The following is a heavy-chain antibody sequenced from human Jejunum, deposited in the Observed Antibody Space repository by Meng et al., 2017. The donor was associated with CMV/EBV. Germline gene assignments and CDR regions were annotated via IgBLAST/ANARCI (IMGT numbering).Heavy chain of an antibody. Sequence: GVASRFVYSNEAMHWVGQAPGRGLEWVSSMNSGRNVATFYSECVKGRFTISRDMSKNTLCLQLDNLRIDDTGIYYCARFRSSPGRGDWGRGTLVTVSS. CDR1: RFVYSNEA. V-gene: IGHV3-23*01. CDR3: ARFRSSPGRGD. J-gene: IGHJ4*02. D-gene: IGHD2-2*01. CDR2: MNSGRNVAT.